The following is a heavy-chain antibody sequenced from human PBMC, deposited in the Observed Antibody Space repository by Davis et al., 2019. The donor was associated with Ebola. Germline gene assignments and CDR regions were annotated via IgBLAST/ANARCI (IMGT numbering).Heavy chain of an antibody. V-gene: IGHV6-1*01. CDR1: GDSVSSAR. J-gene: IGHJ4*02. CDR3: ARGWLRSGFDY. CDR2: TYYTSKWYS. D-gene: IGHD5-12*01. Sequence: HPQTLSLTCAISGDSVSSARWNWIRQSPSRGLEWLGRTYYTSKWYSDYAVSMKSRITVNPDTSKNQFSPQLSSVTPEDTAVYYCARGWLRSGFDYWGQGTLVIVSS.